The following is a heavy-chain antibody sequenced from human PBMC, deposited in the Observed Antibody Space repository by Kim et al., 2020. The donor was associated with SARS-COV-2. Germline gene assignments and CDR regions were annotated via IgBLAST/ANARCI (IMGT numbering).Heavy chain of an antibody. D-gene: IGHD1-26*01. CDR1: GGSISSSSYY. CDR2: IYYSGST. Sequence: SETLSLTCTVSGGSISSSSYYWGWIRQPPGKGLEWIGSIYYSGSTYYNPSLKSRVTISVDTSKNQFSLKLSSVTAADTAVYYCARDGIVTPYWYFDLWG. CDR3: ARDGIVTPYWYFDL. J-gene: IGHJ2*01. V-gene: IGHV4-39*07.